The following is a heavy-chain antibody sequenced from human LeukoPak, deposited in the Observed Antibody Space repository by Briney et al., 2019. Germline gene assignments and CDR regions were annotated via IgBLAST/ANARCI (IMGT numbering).Heavy chain of an antibody. D-gene: IGHD2-2*02. Sequence: SETLSLTCAVYGGSFSGYYWSWIRQPPGKGLEWIGEINHSGSTNYNPSLKSRVTISVDTSKNQFSLKLSSVTAADTAVYYCARGRSKATCSTSCYRGYFDYWGQGTLVTVSS. CDR3: ARGRSKATCSTSCYRGYFDY. V-gene: IGHV4-34*01. CDR2: INHSGST. J-gene: IGHJ4*02. CDR1: GGSFSGYY.